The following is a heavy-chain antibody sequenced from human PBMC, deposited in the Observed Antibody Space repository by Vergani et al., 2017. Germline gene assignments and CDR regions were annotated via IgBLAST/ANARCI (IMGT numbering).Heavy chain of an antibody. D-gene: IGHD6-13*01. V-gene: IGHV3-9*01. CDR3: VKDIAASGNFGYFDL. CDR2: INWNSDSI. Sequence: EVQLVESGGGLVQPGRSLRLSCAASGFTFDDYAMHLVRQAPGKGLEWVSGINWNSDSIAYAASVKGRFTISRDNAKNSLYLQMNRLRAEDTALYYCVKDIAASGNFGYFDLWGRGTLVTVSS. CDR1: GFTFDDYA. J-gene: IGHJ2*01.